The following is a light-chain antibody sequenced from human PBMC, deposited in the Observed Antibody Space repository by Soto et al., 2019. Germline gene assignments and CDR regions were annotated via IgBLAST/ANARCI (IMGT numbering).Light chain of an antibody. V-gene: IGKV3-15*01. Sequence: IVMTQSPVTMSVSPGERATLSCRASQSISTNLAWYQQKPGQAPRLLIYGASTRATVIPARFSGGGSGTEFTLTISSLQSEDFAVYYCQHYNNWPPWTFGQGTKVETK. CDR1: QSISTN. J-gene: IGKJ1*01. CDR3: QHYNNWPPWT. CDR2: GAS.